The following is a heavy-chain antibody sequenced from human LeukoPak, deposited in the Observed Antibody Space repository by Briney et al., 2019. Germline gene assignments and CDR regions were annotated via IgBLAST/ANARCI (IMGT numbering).Heavy chain of an antibody. CDR3: ARDYSLTLGTTTYFQH. Sequence: AASVKVSCKASGYTFTSYSMNWVRQAPGQGLEWLGWINTNTGNPTYAQGFTGRFVFSLDTSVNTAYLQISSLKAEDTAMYYCARDYSLTLGTTTYFQHWGQGTLVTVSS. V-gene: IGHV7-4-1*02. D-gene: IGHD1-7*01. CDR2: INTNTGNP. J-gene: IGHJ1*01. CDR1: GYTFTSYS.